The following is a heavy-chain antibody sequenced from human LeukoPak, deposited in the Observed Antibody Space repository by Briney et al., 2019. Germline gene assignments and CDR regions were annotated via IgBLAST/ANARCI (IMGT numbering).Heavy chain of an antibody. D-gene: IGHD6-13*01. Sequence: GASVKVSCKASGYTFTSYDINWVRQATGQGLEWMGWMNPNSGNTGYAQKFQGRVTMTRNTSISTAYMELSSLRSEDTAVYYCAIGPVAAAALDYYYFMDVWGKGTTVTVSS. CDR3: AIGPVAAAALDYYYFMDV. J-gene: IGHJ6*03. CDR2: MNPNSGNT. V-gene: IGHV1-8*01. CDR1: GYTFTSYD.